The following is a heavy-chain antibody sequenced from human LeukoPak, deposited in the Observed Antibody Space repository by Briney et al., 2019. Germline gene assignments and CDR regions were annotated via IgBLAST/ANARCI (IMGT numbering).Heavy chain of an antibody. Sequence: GGSLRLSCAASGFTFSSYAMHWVRQAPGKGLEWVAVISYDGSNKYYADSVKGRFTISRDNSKNTLYLQMNSLRAEDTAVYYCAKKSPDSSGNPAYDWGQGTLVTVSS. D-gene: IGHD4-23*01. J-gene: IGHJ4*02. CDR2: ISYDGSNK. CDR3: AKKSPDSSGNPAYD. V-gene: IGHV3-30-3*02. CDR1: GFTFSSYA.